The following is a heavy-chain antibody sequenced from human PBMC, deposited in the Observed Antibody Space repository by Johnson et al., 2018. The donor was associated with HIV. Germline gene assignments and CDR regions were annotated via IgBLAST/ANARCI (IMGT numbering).Heavy chain of an antibody. J-gene: IGHJ3*02. D-gene: IGHD5-24*01. Sequence: QMQLVESGGGLVQPGGSLRLSCAASGFTFSSYGMHWVRQAPGKGLEWVSSVTGSGGTSYYADSVKGRFTISRDNSKNTLYLQMNSLRAEDTAVYYCARDSIEMATKSEDAFDIWGQGTMVTVSS. CDR3: ARDSIEMATKSEDAFDI. V-gene: IGHV3-NL1*01. CDR2: VTGSGGTS. CDR1: GFTFSSYG.